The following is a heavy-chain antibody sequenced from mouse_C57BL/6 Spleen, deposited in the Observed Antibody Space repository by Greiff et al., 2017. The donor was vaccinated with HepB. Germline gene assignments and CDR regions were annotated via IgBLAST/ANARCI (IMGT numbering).Heavy chain of an antibody. V-gene: IGHV1-50*01. CDR3: ARKAPLTAFDY. CDR2: IDPSDSYT. D-gene: IGHD1-2*01. CDR1: GYTFTSYW. Sequence: QVQLQQPGAELVKPGASVKLSCKASGYTFTSYWMQWVKQRPGQGLEWIGEIDPSDSYTNYNQKFKGKATLTVDTSSSTAYMQLSSLTSEDAAVYYCARKAPLTAFDYWGQGTTVTVSA. J-gene: IGHJ2*01.